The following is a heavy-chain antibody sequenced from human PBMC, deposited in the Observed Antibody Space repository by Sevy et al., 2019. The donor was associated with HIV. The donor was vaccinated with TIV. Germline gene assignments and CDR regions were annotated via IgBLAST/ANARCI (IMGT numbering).Heavy chain of an antibody. CDR3: ARERWLQYLFDY. V-gene: IGHV4-61*02. CDR1: GGSISSGSYY. CDR2: IYTSGST. Sequence: SETLSLTCTVSGGSISSGSYYWSWIRQPAGKGLEWIGRIYTSGSTNYNPSPKSRVTISIDTSKNQFSLMLSSVTAADTAVYYCARERWLQYLFDYWGQGTLVTVSS. J-gene: IGHJ4*02. D-gene: IGHD5-12*01.